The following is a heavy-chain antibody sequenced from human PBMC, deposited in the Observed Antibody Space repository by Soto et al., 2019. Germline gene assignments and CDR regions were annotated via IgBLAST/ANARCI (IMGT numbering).Heavy chain of an antibody. CDR2: IYWDDDK. D-gene: IGHD3-9*01. V-gene: IGHV2-5*02. CDR3: AYRPDVLTGPYFDY. J-gene: IGHJ4*02. CDR1: GFSLSTSGVG. Sequence: SGPTLVNPTQTLTLTCTFSGFSLSTSGVGVGWIRQPPGKALECLALIYWDDDKRYSPSLKSRLTITRDTSKNQVVLTMTNMGPVDTATYYCAYRPDVLTGPYFDYWGQGALVTVSS.